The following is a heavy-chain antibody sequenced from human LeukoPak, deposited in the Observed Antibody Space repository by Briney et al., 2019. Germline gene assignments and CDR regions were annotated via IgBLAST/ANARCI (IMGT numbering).Heavy chain of an antibody. CDR3: ARGWYYYDSSGYFYY. J-gene: IGHJ4*02. CDR2: ISGSGGST. D-gene: IGHD3-22*01. V-gene: IGHV3-23*01. Sequence: PGGSLRLSCAASGFTFSSYAMSWVRQAPGKGLEWVSAISGSGGSTYYADSVKGRFTISRDNSKNTLYLQVNSLRAEDTAVYYCARGWYYYDSSGYFYYWGQGTLVTVSS. CDR1: GFTFSSYA.